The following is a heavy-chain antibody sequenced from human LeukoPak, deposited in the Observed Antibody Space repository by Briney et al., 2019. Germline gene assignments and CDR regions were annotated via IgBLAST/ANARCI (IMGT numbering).Heavy chain of an antibody. J-gene: IGHJ4*02. Sequence: GGSLRLSCAASGFTFSSYAMHWVRQAPGKGLEWVAVVSFDGSDKFYEDSVKGRFTISRDNSKNTLYLQLNSPRTEDTAVYYCATQPCSGGRCYLLHWGQGTLVTVSS. D-gene: IGHD2-15*01. CDR2: VSFDGSDK. CDR3: ATQPCSGGRCYLLH. CDR1: GFTFSSYA. V-gene: IGHV3-30*04.